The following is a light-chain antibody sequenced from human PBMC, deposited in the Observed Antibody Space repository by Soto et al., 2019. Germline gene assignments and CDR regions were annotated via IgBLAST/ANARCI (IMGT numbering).Light chain of an antibody. CDR1: SSDIGGYNY. J-gene: IGLJ1*01. CDR2: EVS. V-gene: IGLV2-14*01. Sequence: QSALTQPASVSGSPGQSITISCTGTSSDIGGYNYVSWYQQHPGEAPKLVIYEVSNRPSGVSNRFSGSKSGNTASLTISGLQADDEDDYYCCSKTSSITYVFGSGTKLTVL. CDR3: CSKTSSITYV.